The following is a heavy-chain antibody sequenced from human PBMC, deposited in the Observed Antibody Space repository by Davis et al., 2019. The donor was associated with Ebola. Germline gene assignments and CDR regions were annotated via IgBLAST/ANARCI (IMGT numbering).Heavy chain of an antibody. J-gene: IGHJ6*03. Sequence: GESLKISCKGSGYSFTSYWIGWVRQMPGKGLEWMGIISPGDSDTRYSPSFQGQVTISADKSISTACLQWSSLKASDTAMYYCARRISSIAARPPYYYYYMDVWGKGTTVTVSS. CDR3: ARRISSIAARPPYYYYYMDV. CDR2: ISPGDSDT. V-gene: IGHV5-51*01. D-gene: IGHD6-6*01. CDR1: GYSFTSYW.